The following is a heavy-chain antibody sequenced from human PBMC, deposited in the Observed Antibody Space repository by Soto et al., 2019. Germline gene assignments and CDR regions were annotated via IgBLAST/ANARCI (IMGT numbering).Heavy chain of an antibody. V-gene: IGHV3-74*01. D-gene: IGHD3-3*01. CDR3: ARALGGAYYDFWSGDFDY. J-gene: IGHJ4*02. CDR1: GFTFSSYW. CDR2: INSDGSST. Sequence: EVQLVESGGGLVQPGGSLRLSCAASGFTFSSYWMHWVRQAPGKGLVRVSRINSDGSSTSYADSVKGRFTISRDNAKNTLYLQMNSLRAEDTAVYYCARALGGAYYDFWSGDFDYWGQGTLVTVSS.